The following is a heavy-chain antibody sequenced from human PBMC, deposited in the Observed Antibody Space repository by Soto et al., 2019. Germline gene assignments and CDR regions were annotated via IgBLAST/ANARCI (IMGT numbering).Heavy chain of an antibody. CDR1: GGTYSSYT. Sequence: QVQLVQSGAEVKKPGSSVKVSCKASGGTYSSYTISWVRQAPGQGLEWMGRIIPILGIANYAQKFQGRVTITADKSTNTAYMELSSLRSEDTAVYYCARGYCSSTSCHNWFDPWGQGTLVTVSS. CDR2: IIPILGIA. J-gene: IGHJ5*02. CDR3: ARGYCSSTSCHNWFDP. D-gene: IGHD2-2*01. V-gene: IGHV1-69*02.